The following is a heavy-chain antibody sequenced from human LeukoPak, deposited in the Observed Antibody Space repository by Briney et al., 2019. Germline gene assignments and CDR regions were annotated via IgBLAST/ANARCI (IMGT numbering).Heavy chain of an antibody. CDR2: IIPIFGTA. V-gene: IGHV1-69*13. CDR3: ARGRDIVVVPAATPFDY. D-gene: IGHD2-2*02. Sequence: ASVTVSCTASGGTFSSYAISWVRQAPGQGLEWMGGIIPIFGTANYAQKFQGRVTITADESTSTAYMELSSLRSEDTAVYYCARGRDIVVVPAATPFDYWGQGTLVAVSS. CDR1: GGTFSSYA. J-gene: IGHJ4*02.